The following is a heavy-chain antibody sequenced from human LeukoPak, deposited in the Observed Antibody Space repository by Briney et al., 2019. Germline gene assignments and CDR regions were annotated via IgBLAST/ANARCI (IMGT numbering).Heavy chain of an antibody. V-gene: IGHV1-69*13. D-gene: IGHD3-10*01. Sequence: GASVKVSCKASGGTFSSYAISWVRQAPGQGLEWMGGIIPIFGTANYAQKFQGRVTITADESTSTAYMELSSLRSEDTAVYYCARGGQIVWFGEFYFDYWGQGTLVTVSS. CDR3: ARGGQIVWFGEFYFDY. CDR1: GGTFSSYA. CDR2: IIPIFGTA. J-gene: IGHJ4*02.